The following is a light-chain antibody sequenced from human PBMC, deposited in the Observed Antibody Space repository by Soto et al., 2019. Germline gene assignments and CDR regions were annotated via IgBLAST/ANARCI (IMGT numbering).Light chain of an antibody. Sequence: QSALTQPPSASGSPGQSVTISCTGTSSDVGGYNYVSWYQQHPGKAPKLMIYEVSKRPSGVPDRFSGSKSGNTASLTVSGLQAEDEADYYCNSYAGSNKHYVFGTGTKVTVL. CDR1: SSDVGGYNY. V-gene: IGLV2-8*01. CDR3: NSYAGSNKHYV. CDR2: EVS. J-gene: IGLJ1*01.